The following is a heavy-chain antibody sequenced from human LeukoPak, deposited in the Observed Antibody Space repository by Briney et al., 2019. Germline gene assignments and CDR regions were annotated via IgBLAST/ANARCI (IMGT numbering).Heavy chain of an antibody. CDR1: SGYINNYS. Sequence: SETLSLTCTVSSGYINNYSWSWIRQAPGKGLEWIGCVYYSRSTNYNPSPKSRVAISVDTSKNQFSLKLTSVTAAETAVYYCARMDRVGWFYFGYWGQGTPVTVSS. CDR3: ARMDRVGWFYFGY. CDR2: VYYSRST. D-gene: IGHD5-24*01. V-gene: IGHV4-59*01. J-gene: IGHJ4*02.